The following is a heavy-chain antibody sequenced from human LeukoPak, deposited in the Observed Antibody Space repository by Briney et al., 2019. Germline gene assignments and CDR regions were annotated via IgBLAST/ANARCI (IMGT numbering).Heavy chain of an antibody. CDR2: IYINGDT. CDR3: ARDQSVGDSSGYYPFDY. D-gene: IGHD3-22*01. CDR1: GDSISSFY. V-gene: IGHV4-4*08. Sequence: PSETLSLTCTVSGDSISSFYWSWIRQAPGKGLECIGFIYINGDTSYNPSLKGRATLSLDTSKNQFSLRLTSVTAADTAVYYCARDQSVGDSSGYYPFDYWGQGTLVTVSS. J-gene: IGHJ4*02.